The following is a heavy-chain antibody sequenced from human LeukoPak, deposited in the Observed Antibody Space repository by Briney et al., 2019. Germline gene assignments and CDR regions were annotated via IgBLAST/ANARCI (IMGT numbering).Heavy chain of an antibody. Sequence: GGSLRLSCAASGFTFSSYAMSWVRQAPGEGLEWVSAISGSGGSTYYADSVKGRFTISRDDSKNTLYLQMNSLRAEDTAVYYCAKMGSHRGSSLGGWGQGTLVTVSS. CDR2: ISGSGGST. CDR3: AKMGSHRGSSLGG. J-gene: IGHJ4*02. D-gene: IGHD1-26*01. V-gene: IGHV3-23*01. CDR1: GFTFSSYA.